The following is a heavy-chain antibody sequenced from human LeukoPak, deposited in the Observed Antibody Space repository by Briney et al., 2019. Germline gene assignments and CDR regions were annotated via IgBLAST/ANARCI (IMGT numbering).Heavy chain of an antibody. CDR1: GFTFSSYW. J-gene: IGHJ3*02. CDR3: ARGEYCSGGSCYSAAFDI. CDR2: IYSDGSST. D-gene: IGHD2-15*01. Sequence: GGSQRLSCAASGFTFSSYWMHWVRQAPGKGLAWVSRIYSDGSSTNYADSVKGRFTISRDNAKNTLYLQMNSLRAEDTAVYYCARGEYCSGGSCYSAAFDIWGQGTMVTVSS. V-gene: IGHV3-74*01.